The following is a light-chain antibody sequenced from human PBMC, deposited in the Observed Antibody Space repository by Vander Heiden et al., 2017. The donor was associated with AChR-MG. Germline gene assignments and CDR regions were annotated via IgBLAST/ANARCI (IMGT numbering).Light chain of an antibody. J-gene: IGKJ3*01. Sequence: DIQMTQSPSSLSASVGDRVTITCQASQDISNYLNWYQQKPGKAPKLLIYDASNLETAVPSRFSGSGSGTDFTFTISSLHPEDIATYYCLQQYNLPLTFGHETKVDIK. CDR2: DAS. CDR3: LQQYNLPLT. V-gene: IGKV1-33*01. CDR1: QDISNY.